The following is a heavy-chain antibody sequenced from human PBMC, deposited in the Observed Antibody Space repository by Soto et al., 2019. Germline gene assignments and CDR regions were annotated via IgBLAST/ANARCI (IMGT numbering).Heavy chain of an antibody. D-gene: IGHD3-10*01. CDR1: GYTFTSYY. CDR3: ARDVGSRLGGSGSALGDN. V-gene: IGHV1-46*01. CDR2: INPSGGST. J-gene: IGHJ1*01. Sequence: QVQLVQSGAEVKKPGASVKVSCKASGYTFTSYYMHWVRQAPGQGLEWMGIINPSGGSTSYAQKFLGRVTMDRDTCTSTVFKELRSLSADETAEYYCARDVGSRLGGSGSALGDNGGQGTLVTFSS.